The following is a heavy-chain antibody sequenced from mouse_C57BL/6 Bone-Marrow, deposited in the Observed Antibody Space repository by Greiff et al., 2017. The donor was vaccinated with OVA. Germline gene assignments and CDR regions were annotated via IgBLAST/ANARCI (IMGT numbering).Heavy chain of an antibody. CDR2: IYPGDGDT. Sequence: QVQLQQSGAELVKPGASVKISCKASGYAFSSYWMNWVKQRPGKGLEWIGQIYPGDGDTNYNGKFKGKATLTADKSSSTAYMQLSSLTSEDSAVYFCARRTTVVATEYFDVWGTGTTVTVSS. V-gene: IGHV1-80*01. CDR3: ARRTTVVATEYFDV. CDR1: GYAFSSYW. J-gene: IGHJ1*03. D-gene: IGHD1-1*01.